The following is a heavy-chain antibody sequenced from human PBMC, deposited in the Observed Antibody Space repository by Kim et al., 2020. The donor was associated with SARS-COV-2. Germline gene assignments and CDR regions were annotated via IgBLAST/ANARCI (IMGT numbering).Heavy chain of an antibody. Sequence: GGSLRLSCAASGFTFSSYEMNWVRQAPGKGLEWVSYISSSGSTIYYADSVKGRFTISRDNAKNSLYLQMNSLRAEDTAVYYCAREVVRYGMDVWGQGTTVTVSS. CDR2: ISSSGSTI. CDR3: AREVVRYGMDV. V-gene: IGHV3-48*03. D-gene: IGHD2-2*01. CDR1: GFTFSSYE. J-gene: IGHJ6*02.